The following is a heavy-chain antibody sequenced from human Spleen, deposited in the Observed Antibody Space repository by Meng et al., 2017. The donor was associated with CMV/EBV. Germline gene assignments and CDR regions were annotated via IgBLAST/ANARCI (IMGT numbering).Heavy chain of an antibody. Sequence: ESLKISCAVYGGSFSGYYWSWIRQPPGKGLEWIGEINHSGSTNYNPSLKSRVTISVDTSKNQFSLKLSSVTAADTAVYYCALAYYYYYGMDVWGQGTTVTVSS. CDR2: INHSGST. J-gene: IGHJ6*02. CDR3: ALAYYYYYGMDV. CDR1: GGSFSGYY. V-gene: IGHV4-34*01.